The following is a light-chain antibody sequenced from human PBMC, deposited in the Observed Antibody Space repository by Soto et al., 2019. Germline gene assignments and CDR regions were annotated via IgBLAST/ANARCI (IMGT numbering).Light chain of an antibody. CDR1: QSDIGNYNY. Sequence: QSALTQPASVSGSPGQSITISCTGTQSDIGNYNYVSWYQHLPGKAPKFMIYDVGSRPSGVSSRFSGSKSGNTASLAISVLQAEDEADYYCNSYREDHPRFYVFGTGTKVTVL. J-gene: IGLJ1*01. V-gene: IGLV2-14*03. CDR3: NSYREDHPRFYV. CDR2: DVG.